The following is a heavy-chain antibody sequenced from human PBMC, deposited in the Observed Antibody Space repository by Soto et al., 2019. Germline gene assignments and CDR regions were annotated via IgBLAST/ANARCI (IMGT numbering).Heavy chain of an antibody. V-gene: IGHV3-23*01. J-gene: IGHJ6*02. CDR2: ISGSGGRI. D-gene: IGHD1-1*01. Sequence: EVQLLESGGGLVQPGGSLRLSCAASGFTFSTYAMNWVRQAPGNGLEWVSAISGSGGRIHYADSVKGRFTISRDNSKNTLYLKMSSMRVEDTAVYHLVKWYWKGDVWGQGNTVTVSS. CDR3: VKWYWKGDV. CDR1: GFTFSTYA.